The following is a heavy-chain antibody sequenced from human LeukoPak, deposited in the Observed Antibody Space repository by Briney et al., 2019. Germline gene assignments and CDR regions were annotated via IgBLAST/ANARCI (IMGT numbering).Heavy chain of an antibody. D-gene: IGHD6-19*01. CDR2: IYNGRNT. CDR3: AQTTGWPGFDF. V-gene: IGHV4-59*08. Sequence: SETLSLTCSASGASTSSRCWSWIRQSPGRTLEWIGHIYNGRNTKYNPSLTSRVTTSVDTSKNQFSLRMTSVTAADTAIYYCAQTTGWPGFDFWGPGALVTVSS. J-gene: IGHJ4*02. CDR1: GASTSSRC.